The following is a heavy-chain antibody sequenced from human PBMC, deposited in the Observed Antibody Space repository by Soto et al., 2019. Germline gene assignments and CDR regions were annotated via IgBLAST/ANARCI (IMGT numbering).Heavy chain of an antibody. Sequence: EVQLLESGGGLVQPGGSLRLSCAASGFTFSSYAMSWVRQAPGKGLEWVSAISGSGGSTYYAASVKGRFTISRDNSKNTLYLQMNSLRAEDTAVYYCAKDPSVGSVTTVDYWGQGTLVTVSS. J-gene: IGHJ4*02. V-gene: IGHV3-23*01. CDR1: GFTFSSYA. CDR2: ISGSGGST. D-gene: IGHD4-17*01. CDR3: AKDPSVGSVTTVDY.